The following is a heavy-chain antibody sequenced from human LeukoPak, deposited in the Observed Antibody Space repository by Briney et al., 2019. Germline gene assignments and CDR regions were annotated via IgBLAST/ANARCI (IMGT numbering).Heavy chain of an antibody. Sequence: GGSLGLSCAASGFTFSSYSMNWVRQAPGKGLEWVSYISSSSSTIYYADSVKGRFTISRDNAKNSLYLQMNSLRAEDTAVYYCAREYSSGLFDYWGQGTLVTVSS. D-gene: IGHD3-22*01. CDR1: GFTFSSYS. CDR3: AREYSSGLFDY. CDR2: ISSSSSTI. J-gene: IGHJ4*02. V-gene: IGHV3-48*01.